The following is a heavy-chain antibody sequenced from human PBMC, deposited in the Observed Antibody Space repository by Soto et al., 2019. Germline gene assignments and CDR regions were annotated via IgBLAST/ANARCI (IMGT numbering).Heavy chain of an antibody. CDR2: ISYDGSNK. D-gene: IGHD6-19*01. CDR1: GFTFSSYA. Sequence: PGGSLRLSCAASGFTFSSYAMHWVRQAPGKGLEWVAVISYDGSNKYYADSVKGRFTISRDNSKNTLYLQMNSLRAEDTAVYYCAREIYSSGLDYWGQGTLVTVSS. V-gene: IGHV3-30-3*01. J-gene: IGHJ4*02. CDR3: AREIYSSGLDY.